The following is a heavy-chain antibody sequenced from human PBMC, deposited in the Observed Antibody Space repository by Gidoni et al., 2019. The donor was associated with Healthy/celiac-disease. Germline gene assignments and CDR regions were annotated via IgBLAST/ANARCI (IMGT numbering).Heavy chain of an antibody. D-gene: IGHD5-18*01. CDR3: ARDWSYGRGTSEYYYMDV. J-gene: IGHJ6*03. V-gene: IGHV3-11*01. CDR1: GFTFSDYF. Sequence: QVQLVESGGGLVKPGGSLTLSCAASGFTFSDYFMSWIRQAPGKGLEWVSYISSSGSTIYYADSVKGRFTISRDNAKNSLYLQMNSLRAEDTAVYYCARDWSYGRGTSEYYYMDVWGKGTTVTVSS. CDR2: ISSSGSTI.